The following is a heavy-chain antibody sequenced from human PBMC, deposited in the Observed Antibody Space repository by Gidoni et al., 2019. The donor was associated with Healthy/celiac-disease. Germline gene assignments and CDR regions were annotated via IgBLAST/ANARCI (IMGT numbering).Heavy chain of an antibody. D-gene: IGHD2-15*01. CDR1: GFSLSTSGVG. CDR3: AAGYCGGGSCYSNAFDI. Sequence: QITLKESGPTLVKPTQTLTLTCTFSGFSLSTSGVGVGWIRQPPAKALEWLALIYWDDDKRYSPSLKSRLTITKDISKNQLVLTMTNMDAVDTATYYCAAGYCGGGSCYSNAFDIWGQGTMVTVSS. V-gene: IGHV2-5*02. J-gene: IGHJ3*02. CDR2: IYWDDDK.